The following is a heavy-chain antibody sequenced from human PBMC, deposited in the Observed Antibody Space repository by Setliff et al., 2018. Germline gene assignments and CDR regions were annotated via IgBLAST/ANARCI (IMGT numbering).Heavy chain of an antibody. CDR1: GYPFTSYD. CDR2: LNPSSGDT. D-gene: IGHD3-3*01. J-gene: IGHJ6*04. V-gene: IGHV1-8*02. CDR3: ARGRTRTSTIFGIVSLSP. Sequence: ASVKVSCKASGYPFTSYDIHWLRLTSGQGLEWMGWLNPSSGDTGFAPKFQGRVTVTRDTSINTANMELSRLTSEDTAVYYCARGRTRTSTIFGIVSLSPWGDGTTVTVLL.